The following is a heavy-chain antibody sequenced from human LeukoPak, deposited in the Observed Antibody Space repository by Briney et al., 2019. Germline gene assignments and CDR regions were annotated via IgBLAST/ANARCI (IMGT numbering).Heavy chain of an antibody. CDR1: GGSISSYY. CDR2: IYYSGST. CDR3: ARGSSGYSHAY. Sequence: SETLSLTCTVSGGSISSYYWSWIRQPPGKGLEWIGYIYYSGSTYYNPSLKTRVTISVDTSKNQFSLKLSSVTAADTAVYYCARGSSGYSHAYWGQGTLVTVSS. J-gene: IGHJ4*02. D-gene: IGHD3-22*01. V-gene: IGHV4-59*12.